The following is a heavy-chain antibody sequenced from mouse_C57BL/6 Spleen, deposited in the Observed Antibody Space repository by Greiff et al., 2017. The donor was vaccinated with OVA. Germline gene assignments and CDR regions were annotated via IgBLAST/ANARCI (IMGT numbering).Heavy chain of an antibody. CDR3: ARNKVSNCGYFDY. J-gene: IGHJ2*01. V-gene: IGHV1-54*01. CDR2: INPGSGGT. CDR1: GYAFTNYL. Sequence: VQLQQSGAELVRPGTSVKVSCKASGYAFTNYLIEWVKQRPGQGLEWIGVINPGSGGTNYNEKFKGKATLTADKSSSTAYMQLSSLTSEDSAVYFCARNKVSNCGYFDYWGQGTTLTVSS. D-gene: IGHD2-5*01.